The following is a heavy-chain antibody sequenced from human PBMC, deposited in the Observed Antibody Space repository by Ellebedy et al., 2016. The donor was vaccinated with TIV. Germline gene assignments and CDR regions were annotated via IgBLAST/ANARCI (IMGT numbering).Heavy chain of an antibody. CDR1: GFTFSSFA. CDR3: AKDQEVRGLRYFDY. Sequence: PGGSLRLSCAASGFTFSSFAMTWVRQAPGKGLEWVSTISHTGSRTYYTDSVEGRFIISRDTSKKTLYLQMNSLRAEDTAVYYCAKDQEVRGLRYFDYWGQGTLATVSS. V-gene: IGHV3-23*01. D-gene: IGHD3-10*01. J-gene: IGHJ4*02. CDR2: ISHTGSRT.